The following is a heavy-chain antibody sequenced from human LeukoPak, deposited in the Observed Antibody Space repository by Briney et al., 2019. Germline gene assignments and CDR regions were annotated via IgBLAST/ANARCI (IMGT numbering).Heavy chain of an antibody. V-gene: IGHV3-23*01. CDR3: ARLYQLLDFFDY. J-gene: IGHJ4*02. CDR2: ISGSGGST. CDR1: EFTFSSYG. Sequence: GGSLRLSCAASEFTFSSYGMSWVRQAPGKGLEWVSSISGSGGSTQYADSVQGRFAISRDNSKNTLYLQMNSLRVEDTAVYFCARLYQLLDFFDYWGQGTLVTVSS. D-gene: IGHD2-2*01.